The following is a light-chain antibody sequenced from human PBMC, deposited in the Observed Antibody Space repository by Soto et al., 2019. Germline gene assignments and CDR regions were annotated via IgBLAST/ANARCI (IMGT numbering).Light chain of an antibody. V-gene: IGKV3-20*01. J-gene: IGKJ1*01. CDR2: GAS. Sequence: DIVLTQSPGTLSLSPGERATLSCRASQSVDSSYLAWYHQRPGQAPRLLIYGASSRATGIPDRFSGSGSGTDFTLTISRLEPEDFAVYYCQQYGSSRGTFGQGTKVEIK. CDR3: QQYGSSRGT. CDR1: QSVDSSY.